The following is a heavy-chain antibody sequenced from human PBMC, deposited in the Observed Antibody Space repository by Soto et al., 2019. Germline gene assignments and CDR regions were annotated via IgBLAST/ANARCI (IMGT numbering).Heavy chain of an antibody. CDR2: ISSNGVGT. CDR1: GYTFSNYA. V-gene: IGHV3-64*01. CDR3: ARREQSDYYYMDV. Sequence: GGSLRLSCAASGYTFSNYAMDWVRQAPGKVLEYVSGISSNGVGTYYANSVKDRFTISRDNSKNTLYLQMGSLTAEDMAVYYCARREQSDYYYMDVWGIGTSVTVSS. D-gene: IGHD6-19*01. J-gene: IGHJ6*03.